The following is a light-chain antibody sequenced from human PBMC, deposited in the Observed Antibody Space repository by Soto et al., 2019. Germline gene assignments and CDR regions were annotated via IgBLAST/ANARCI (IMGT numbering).Light chain of an antibody. J-gene: IGKJ4*01. V-gene: IGKV1-39*01. CDR2: AAS. Sequence: DIQMTQSPSSLSTSVGDRVTMTCRASQSIVTDLNWYQQKSGKAPKLLIYAASFLQSGVPSTFSGSGSGTDYTLTISSLQPEDFATYYCQQSYSTPPTCGGGTKVEI. CDR1: QSIVTD. CDR3: QQSYSTPPT.